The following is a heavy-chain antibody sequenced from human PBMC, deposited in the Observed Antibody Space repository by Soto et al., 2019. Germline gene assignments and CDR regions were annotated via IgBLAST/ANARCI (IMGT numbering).Heavy chain of an antibody. Sequence: SETLSLTCTVSGGSISSGGYYWSWIRQHPGKGLEWIGYIYYSGSTYYNPSLKSRVTISVDTSKNQFSLKLSSVTAADTAVYYCARVVVAAPVENWFDPWGQGTLVTVSS. J-gene: IGHJ5*02. CDR1: GGSISSGGYY. CDR2: IYYSGST. V-gene: IGHV4-31*03. D-gene: IGHD2-15*01. CDR3: ARVVVAAPVENWFDP.